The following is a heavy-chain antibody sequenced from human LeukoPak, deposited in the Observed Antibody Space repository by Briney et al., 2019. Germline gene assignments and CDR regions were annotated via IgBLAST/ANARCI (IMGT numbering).Heavy chain of an antibody. CDR3: ARDSNYGDYKGGGIDDFDY. V-gene: IGHV1-18*01. Sequence: ASVKVSCKASGYTFTSYGISWVRQAPGQGLEWMGWVSAYNGNTSYAQKLQGRVTMTTDTSTSTAYMELRSLRSDDTAVYYCARDSNYGDYKGGGIDDFDYWGQGTLVTVSS. CDR1: GYTFTSYG. D-gene: IGHD4-17*01. J-gene: IGHJ4*02. CDR2: VSAYNGNT.